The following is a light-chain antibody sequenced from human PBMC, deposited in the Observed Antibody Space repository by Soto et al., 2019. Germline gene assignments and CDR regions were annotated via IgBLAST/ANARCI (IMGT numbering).Light chain of an antibody. Sequence: AIQLTQSPSSLSASVGDRVTTTCRASQSISSYLNWYQQKPGKAPKLLIYDASSLESGVPSRVSGSGSGTEFTLTISSLQPDDFATYYCQQYNTFWTFGPGTKVDI. J-gene: IGKJ1*01. CDR2: DAS. CDR1: QSISSY. V-gene: IGKV1-13*02. CDR3: QQYNTFWT.